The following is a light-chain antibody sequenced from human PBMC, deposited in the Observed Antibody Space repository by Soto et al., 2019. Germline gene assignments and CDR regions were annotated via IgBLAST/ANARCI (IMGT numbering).Light chain of an antibody. J-gene: IGLJ2*01. CDR2: RNN. CDR1: YSNIGSHP. Sequence: QSVLTQPPSAFGTPGQRVTISCSGAYSNIGSHPVNWYQHLPGTAPKLLIYRNNQRPSGVPDRFSGSMAGTSASLAISGLQSEDEADYYCAAWDDSLNGPVFGGGTKLTVL. CDR3: AAWDDSLNGPV. V-gene: IGLV1-44*01.